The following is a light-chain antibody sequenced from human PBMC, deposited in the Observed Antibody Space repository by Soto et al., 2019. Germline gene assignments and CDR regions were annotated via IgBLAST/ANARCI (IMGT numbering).Light chain of an antibody. Sequence: QCALTQPASVSGSPGQSIAISCTGTSSDVGDYNYVSWYQQHPDKAPKLMIYEVSNRPSGVSSRFSGSKSGDTASLTISGLQAEDEADYYCSSYTSSGTYVFGTGTKLTVL. CDR1: SSDVGDYNY. V-gene: IGLV2-14*01. CDR2: EVS. J-gene: IGLJ1*01. CDR3: SSYTSSGTYV.